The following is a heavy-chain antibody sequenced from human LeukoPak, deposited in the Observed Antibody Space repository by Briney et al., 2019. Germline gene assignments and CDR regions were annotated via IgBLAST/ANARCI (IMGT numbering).Heavy chain of an antibody. V-gene: IGHV3-74*01. Sequence: PGGSLRLSCAASGFTFSSYWMHWVRQAPGKGLVWVSRINSDGSSTSYADSVKGRFTISRDNAKNTLYLQMNSLRAEDTAVYYCARVGLGYGVTAAWGQGTLVTVSS. J-gene: IGHJ4*02. CDR2: INSDGSST. CDR1: GFTFSSYW. CDR3: ARVGLGYGVTAA. D-gene: IGHD2-2*01.